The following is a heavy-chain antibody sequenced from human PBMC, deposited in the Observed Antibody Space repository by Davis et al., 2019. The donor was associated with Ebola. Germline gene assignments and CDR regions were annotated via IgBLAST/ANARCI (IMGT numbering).Heavy chain of an antibody. Sequence: PGGSLRLSCAASGFTFSSYAMSWVRQAPGKGLEWVSAISGSGGSKYYPDSVKGRFTISRDNSKNTLYLQMNSLSAEDTAVYYCARNCQGYSSGWYPDYWGQGTLVTVSS. CDR2: ISGSGGSK. CDR3: ARNCQGYSSGWYPDY. CDR1: GFTFSSYA. V-gene: IGHV3-23*01. D-gene: IGHD6-19*01. J-gene: IGHJ4*02.